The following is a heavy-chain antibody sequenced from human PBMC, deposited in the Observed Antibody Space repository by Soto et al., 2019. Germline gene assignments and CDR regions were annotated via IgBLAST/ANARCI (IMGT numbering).Heavy chain of an antibody. J-gene: IGHJ4*02. V-gene: IGHV4-39*01. Sequence: ETLSLTCTDSGGSISSSSYYWAWVRQPPGKGLEWIGSVYYSGTTYYNPSLKSRVTISEDTSKNQFSLRLSSVTAADTAVFYCARLIHCKTTSCYFDYWGPGTLVTVS. D-gene: IGHD2-2*01. CDR3: ARLIHCKTTSCYFDY. CDR1: GGSISSSSYY. CDR2: VYYSGTT.